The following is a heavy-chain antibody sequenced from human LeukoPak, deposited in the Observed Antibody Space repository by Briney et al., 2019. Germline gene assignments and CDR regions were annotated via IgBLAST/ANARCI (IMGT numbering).Heavy chain of an antibody. CDR2: ISSSSSYI. V-gene: IGHV3-21*01. D-gene: IGHD1-26*01. CDR3: ARDVWDVGYY. J-gene: IGHJ4*02. CDR1: GFTFSSYS. Sequence: GGSLRLSCAASGFTFSSYSMNWVRQAPGKGLEWVSSISSSSSYIYYADSVKGRFTISRDNAKNSLYLQVNSLGAEDTAVYYCARDVWDVGYYWGQGTLVTVSS.